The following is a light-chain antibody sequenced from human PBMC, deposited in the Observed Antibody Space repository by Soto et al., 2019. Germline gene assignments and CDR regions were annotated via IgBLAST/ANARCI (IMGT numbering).Light chain of an antibody. Sequence: DIQMTQSPSSLSASVGDRVPITCQASQGISNYLAWYQQKPGKVPKLLIYAASTLQSGVPSRFSGSGSGTDFTLTFSSLQPEDVATYYCQRYSTAPWAFGLGTKVDLK. CDR1: QGISNY. V-gene: IGKV1-27*01. J-gene: IGKJ3*01. CDR3: QRYSTAPWA. CDR2: AAS.